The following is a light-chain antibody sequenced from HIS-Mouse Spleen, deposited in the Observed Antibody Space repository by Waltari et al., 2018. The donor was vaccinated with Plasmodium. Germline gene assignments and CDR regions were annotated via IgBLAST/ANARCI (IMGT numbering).Light chain of an antibody. Sequence: QSALTQPASVSGSPGQSITIPSTGPSSDFGSYHLVSWYQQHPGKAPKLMSYEGSKRPSGVSNRFSGSKSGNTASLTISGLQAEDEADYYCCSYAGSSTFVFGGGTKLTVL. V-gene: IGLV2-23*03. CDR1: SSDFGSYHL. CDR2: EGS. CDR3: CSYAGSSTFV. J-gene: IGLJ3*02.